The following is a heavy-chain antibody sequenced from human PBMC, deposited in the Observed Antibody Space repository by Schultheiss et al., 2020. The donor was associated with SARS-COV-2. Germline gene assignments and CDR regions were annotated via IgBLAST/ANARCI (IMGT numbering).Heavy chain of an antibody. Sequence: SQTLSLTCAVYGGSFSGYYWSWIRQPPGKGLEWIGEINHSGSTNYNPSLKSRVTISVDTSKNQFSLKLSSVTAADTAVYYCARESYDPYCGGDCFIAFDYWGQGTLVTVSS. CDR1: GGSFSGYY. J-gene: IGHJ4*02. CDR2: INHSGST. D-gene: IGHD2-21*02. CDR3: ARESYDPYCGGDCFIAFDY. V-gene: IGHV4-34*01.